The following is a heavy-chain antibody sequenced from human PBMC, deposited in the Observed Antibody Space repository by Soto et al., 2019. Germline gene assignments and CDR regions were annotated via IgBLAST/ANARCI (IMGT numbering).Heavy chain of an antibody. Sequence: GASVKVSCKASGGTFSSYAISWVRQAPGQGLEWMGGIIPIFGTANYAQKFQGRVTITADESTSTAYMELSSLRSEDTAVYYCAGAYSSSWYPYTLYYFDYWGQGTLVTVSS. J-gene: IGHJ4*02. CDR3: AGAYSSSWYPYTLYYFDY. CDR2: IIPIFGTA. CDR1: GGTFSSYA. D-gene: IGHD6-13*01. V-gene: IGHV1-69*13.